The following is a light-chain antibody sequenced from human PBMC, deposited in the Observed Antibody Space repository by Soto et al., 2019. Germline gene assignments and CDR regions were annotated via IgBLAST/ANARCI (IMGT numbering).Light chain of an antibody. V-gene: IGLV2-14*01. CDR2: DVT. CDR1: SSDVGGYNY. Sequence: QSALTQPASVSGSPGQSIAISGTGTSSDVGGYNYVSWYQQHPGKAPKLIIYDVTNRPSGVSDRFSGSKSGNTASLTISGLQAEDEADYYCSSFTSSSTYVFGRGTKLTVL. J-gene: IGLJ1*01. CDR3: SSFTSSSTYV.